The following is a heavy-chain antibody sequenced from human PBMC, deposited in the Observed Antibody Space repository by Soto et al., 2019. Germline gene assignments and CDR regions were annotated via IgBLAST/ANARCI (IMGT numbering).Heavy chain of an antibody. Sequence: QVQLQESGPGLVKPSETLSLTCTVSGGSISSYYWRWIRQPPGKGLEWIGYIYYSGNTNYNPSLKSRVTISVDTSKNQFSLKLSSVTAADTAVYYCARRYGYSFDYWGQGTQVIVSS. CDR3: ARRYGYSFDY. J-gene: IGHJ4*02. V-gene: IGHV4-59*08. CDR2: IYYSGNT. CDR1: GGSISSYY. D-gene: IGHD1-1*01.